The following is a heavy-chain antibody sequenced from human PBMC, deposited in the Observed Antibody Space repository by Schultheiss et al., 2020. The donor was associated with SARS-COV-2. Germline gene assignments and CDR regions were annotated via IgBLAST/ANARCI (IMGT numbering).Heavy chain of an antibody. V-gene: IGHV4-59*01. D-gene: IGHD6-19*01. J-gene: IGHJ6*03. Sequence: SETLSLTCTVSGGSISSYYWSWIRQPPGKGLEWIGYIYYSGSTNYNPSLKSRVTISVDTSKNQFSLKLSSVTAADTAVYYCARSLGAEYSIGWYYYYYYIDVCFEGTTVTVSS. CDR1: GGSISSYY. CDR3: ARSLGAEYSIGWYYYYYYIDV. CDR2: IYYSGST.